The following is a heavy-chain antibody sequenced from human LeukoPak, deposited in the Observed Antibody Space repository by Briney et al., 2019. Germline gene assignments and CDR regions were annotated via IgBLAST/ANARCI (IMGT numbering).Heavy chain of an antibody. V-gene: IGHV1-45*02. J-gene: IGHJ3*02. CDR2: ITPFNGNT. CDR1: GYTFTSYD. D-gene: IGHD5-18*01. CDR3: ASGYGASEHHDAFDI. Sequence: SVKVSCKASGYTFTSYDINWVRQAPGQALEWMGWITPFNGNTNYAQKFQDRVTITRDRSMSTAYMELSSLRSEDTAMYYCASGYGASEHHDAFDIWGQGTMVTVSS.